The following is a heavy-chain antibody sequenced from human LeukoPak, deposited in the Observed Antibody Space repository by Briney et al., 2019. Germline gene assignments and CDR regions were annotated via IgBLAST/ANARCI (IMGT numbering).Heavy chain of an antibody. CDR3: AKDYSVHWYFDL. CDR2: ISGSGGST. CDR1: GFTFSSYA. D-gene: IGHD2-21*01. Sequence: GGSLRLSCAASGFTFSSYAMSWVRKAPGKGLEWVSAISGSGGSTYYADSVKGRFTISRDNSKNTLYLQMNSLRAEDTAVYYCAKDYSVHWYFDLWGRGTLVTVSS. J-gene: IGHJ2*01. V-gene: IGHV3-23*01.